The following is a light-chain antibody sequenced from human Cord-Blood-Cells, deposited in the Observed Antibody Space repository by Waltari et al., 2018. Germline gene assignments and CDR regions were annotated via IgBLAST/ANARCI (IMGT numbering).Light chain of an antibody. CDR3: CSYAGSSTLV. CDR1: SSDVGGYNL. J-gene: IGLJ3*02. V-gene: IGLV2-23*01. CDR2: EGS. Sequence: QSALTQPASVSGSPGQSITISCTGTSSDVGGYNLVSCYHQPPGKAPKLMIYEGSKRPSGVSNRFSGSKSGNTASLTISGLQAEDEADYYCCSYAGSSTLVFGGGTKLTVL.